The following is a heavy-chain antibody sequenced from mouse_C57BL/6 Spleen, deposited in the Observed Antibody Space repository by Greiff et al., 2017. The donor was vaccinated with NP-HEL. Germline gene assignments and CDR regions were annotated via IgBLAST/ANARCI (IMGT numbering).Heavy chain of an antibody. Sequence: QVQLQQSGAELARPGASVKLSCKASGYTFTSYGISWVKQRTGRGLEWIGEIYPRSGNTYYNEKFKGKATLTADKSSSTAYMELRSLTSEDSAVYFCARYDYDGYAMDYWGQGTSVTVSS. CDR1: GYTFTSYG. D-gene: IGHD2-4*01. J-gene: IGHJ4*01. V-gene: IGHV1-81*01. CDR3: ARYDYDGYAMDY. CDR2: IYPRSGNT.